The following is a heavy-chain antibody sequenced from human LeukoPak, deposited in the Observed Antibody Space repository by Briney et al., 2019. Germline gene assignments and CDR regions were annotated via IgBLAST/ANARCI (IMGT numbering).Heavy chain of an antibody. Sequence: PSETLSLTCTVSGGSISSSSYYWGWIRQPPGKGLEWIGSIYYSGSTYYNPSLESRVTISVDTSKNQFSLKLSSVTAADTAVYYCASSDGDYVDWGQGTLVTVSS. D-gene: IGHD3-16*01. V-gene: IGHV4-39*01. CDR1: GGSISSSSYY. CDR2: IYYSGST. CDR3: ASSDGDYVD. J-gene: IGHJ4*02.